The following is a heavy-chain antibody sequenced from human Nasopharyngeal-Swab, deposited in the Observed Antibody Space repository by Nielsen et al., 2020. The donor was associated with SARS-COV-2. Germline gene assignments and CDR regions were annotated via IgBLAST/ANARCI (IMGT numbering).Heavy chain of an antibody. CDR2: IYYSGST. CDR1: GGSISSYY. V-gene: IGHV4-59*01. J-gene: IGHJ4*02. D-gene: IGHD3-22*01. Sequence: SETLSLTCTVPGGSISSYYWSWIRQPPGKGLEWIGYIYYSGSTNYNPSLKSRVTISVDTSKNQFSLKLSSVTAADTAVYYCARGYDSSGYYYPLDYWGQGTLVTVSS. CDR3: ARGYDSSGYYYPLDY.